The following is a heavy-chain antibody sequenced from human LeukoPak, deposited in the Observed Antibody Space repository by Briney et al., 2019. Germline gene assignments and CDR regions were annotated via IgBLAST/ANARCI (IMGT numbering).Heavy chain of an antibody. CDR2: TRKKTNSYTT. CDR1: GFTFSDHY. D-gene: IGHD3-22*01. V-gene: IGHV3-72*01. CDR3: AKDPSLLAAYYDSSGPGYYFDY. Sequence: GGSLRLSCAASGFTFSDHYMDWVRQAPGKGLEWVGRTRKKTNSYTTEYAASVKGRFTISRDDSKNSLYLQMNSLKAEDTAVYYCAKDPSLLAAYYDSSGPGYYFDYWGQGTLVTVSS. J-gene: IGHJ4*02.